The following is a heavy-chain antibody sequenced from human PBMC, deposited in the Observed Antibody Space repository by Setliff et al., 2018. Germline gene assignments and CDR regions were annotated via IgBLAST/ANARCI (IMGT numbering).Heavy chain of an antibody. V-gene: IGHV4-4*02. CDR1: GHSIHIRPW. CDR2: ISDSGST. D-gene: IGHD6-13*01. CDR3: ATGSSGGNNSWYPYFIDS. J-gene: IGHJ4*02. Sequence: SETRSLTCSVSGHSIHIRPWWSWVRQSPGKGLEWIGEISDSGSTNYNPSLKSPATISVDKSKNQFFLKLHSVTAADTAVYFCATGSSGGNNSWYPYFIDSWGRGILVTVSS.